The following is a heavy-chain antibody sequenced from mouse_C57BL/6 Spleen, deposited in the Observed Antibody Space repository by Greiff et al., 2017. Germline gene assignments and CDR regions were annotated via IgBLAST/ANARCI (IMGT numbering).Heavy chain of an antibody. CDR3: ARSGYYGGYAMDY. D-gene: IGHD2-3*01. CDR2: INPNNGGT. Sequence: EVQLQQSGPELVKPGASVKISCKASGYTFTDYYMNWVKQSHGKSLEWIGDINPNNGGTSYNQKFKGKATLTVDKSSSTAYMELRSLTSEDSAVYYCARSGYYGGYAMDYWGQGTSVTVSS. CDR1: GYTFTDYY. J-gene: IGHJ4*01. V-gene: IGHV1-26*01.